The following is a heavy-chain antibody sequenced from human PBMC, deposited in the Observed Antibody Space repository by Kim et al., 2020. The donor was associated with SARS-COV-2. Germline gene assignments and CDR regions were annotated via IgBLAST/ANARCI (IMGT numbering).Heavy chain of an antibody. V-gene: IGHV3-48*02. CDR2: ISSSITSI. CDR3: ARETRYCSGGSCYYYFDY. Sequence: GSLRLSCVASEFTFSSYSMNWVRQAPGKGLEWVSYISSSITSIYYADSLKGRFTISRDNAKNSLYLQMNSLRDEDTAVYYCARETRYCSGGSCYYYFDYWGQGTLVTVSS. CDR1: EFTFSSYS. J-gene: IGHJ4*02. D-gene: IGHD2-15*01.